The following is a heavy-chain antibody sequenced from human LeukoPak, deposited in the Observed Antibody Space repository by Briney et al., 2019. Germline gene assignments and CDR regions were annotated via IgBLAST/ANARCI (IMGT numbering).Heavy chain of an antibody. Sequence: SVKVSCRASGFTFTSRSAVQWVRQARGQRLEWIGWIVVDSDNTNYAENFQERVTITRDMSASTSYMELSSLRSEDTAVYFCAAPYTSSWFDLWGQGTLVTVSS. CDR1: GFTFTSRSA. CDR3: AAPYTSSWFDL. CDR2: IVVDSDNT. J-gene: IGHJ5*02. D-gene: IGHD6-13*01. V-gene: IGHV1-58*01.